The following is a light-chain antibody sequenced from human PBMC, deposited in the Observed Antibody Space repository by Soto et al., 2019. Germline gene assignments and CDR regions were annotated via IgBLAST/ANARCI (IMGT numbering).Light chain of an antibody. V-gene: IGKV3-15*01. CDR2: SVS. CDR3: QHYVERSPIT. Sequence: EIVMTQSPATLSVSPGERATLSCRASQSVSSNVAWYQQKPGQAPRLLIYSVSTRATGIPARFSGSGSGTEFTLTINSLQSEDFALYYCQHYVERSPITFGQGTRLEIK. CDR1: QSVSSN. J-gene: IGKJ5*01.